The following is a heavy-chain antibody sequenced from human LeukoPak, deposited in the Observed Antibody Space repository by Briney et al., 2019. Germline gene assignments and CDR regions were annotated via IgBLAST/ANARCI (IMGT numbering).Heavy chain of an antibody. Sequence: GGSLRLSCAASGFTFSSYGMHWVRQAPGKRLEWVAVISYHGSNKYYADSVKGRFTISRDNSKDTLYLQMNSLRAEDTAVYYCTKDTCGGDCYSGGNDYWGQGTLVTVSS. CDR1: GFTFSSYG. CDR2: ISYHGSNK. CDR3: TKDTCGGDCYSGGNDY. J-gene: IGHJ4*02. V-gene: IGHV3-30*18. D-gene: IGHD2-21*02.